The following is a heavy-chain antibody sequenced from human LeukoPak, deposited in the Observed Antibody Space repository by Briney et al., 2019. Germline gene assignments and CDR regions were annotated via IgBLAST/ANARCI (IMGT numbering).Heavy chain of an antibody. J-gene: IGHJ4*02. CDR3: AKVVGYYDSSGYDY. D-gene: IGHD3-22*01. V-gene: IGHV3-23*01. CDR1: GFTFSSYA. Sequence: GGSLRLSCAASGFTFSSYAMSWVRQAPGKGLEWVSSMSGSGGSTYYADSVKGRFTISRDNSKNTRYLQMNSLRAEDTAVYYCAKVVGYYDSSGYDYWGQGTLVTVSS. CDR2: MSGSGGST.